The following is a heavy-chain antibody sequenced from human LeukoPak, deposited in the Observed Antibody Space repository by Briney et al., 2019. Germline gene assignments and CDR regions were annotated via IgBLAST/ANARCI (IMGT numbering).Heavy chain of an antibody. Sequence: SETLSLTCTVSGGSISSYYWSWIRQPPGEGLEWIGYIYTSGSTNYNPSLKSRVTISVDTSKNQFSLKLSSVTAADTAVYYCARSRTPGIAAAGSIIDPWGQGTLVTVSS. V-gene: IGHV4-4*09. CDR1: GGSISSYY. CDR3: ARSRTPGIAAAGSIIDP. D-gene: IGHD6-13*01. J-gene: IGHJ5*02. CDR2: IYTSGST.